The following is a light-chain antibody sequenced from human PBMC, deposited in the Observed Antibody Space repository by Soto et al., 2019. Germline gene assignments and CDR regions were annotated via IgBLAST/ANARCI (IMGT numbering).Light chain of an antibody. CDR3: QQYNSYSLT. V-gene: IGKV1-5*01. J-gene: IGKJ4*01. CDR2: DAS. Sequence: IQLTQSPSTLSASVGDRVTITCLASQSISSWLAWYQQKPGKAPKLLIYDASSLESGVPSRFSGSGSGTEFTLTISSLQPDDFATYYCQQYNSYSLTFGGGTKVDIK. CDR1: QSISSW.